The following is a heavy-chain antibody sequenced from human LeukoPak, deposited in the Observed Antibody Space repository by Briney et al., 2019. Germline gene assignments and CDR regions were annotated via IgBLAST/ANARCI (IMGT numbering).Heavy chain of an antibody. CDR3: ARSEDYYDSSGYSYDAFDI. V-gene: IGHV1-2*02. CDR1: GYTFTGYY. D-gene: IGHD3-22*01. J-gene: IGHJ3*02. CDR2: FNPNSGRR. Sequence: GASVKLSCKASGYTFTGYYMPWVRQAPGQGLEGMGWFNPNSGRRNYAQKFQGRVTMTSDTSISTAYMELSRLRSDDTAVDYCARSEDYYDSSGYSYDAFDIWGQGTMGTVSS.